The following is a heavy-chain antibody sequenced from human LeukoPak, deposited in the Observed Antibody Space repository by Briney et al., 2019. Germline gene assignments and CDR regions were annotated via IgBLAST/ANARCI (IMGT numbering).Heavy chain of an antibody. CDR1: GFTFSTYA. Sequence: QPGGSLRLXCAASGFTFSTYAMNWVRQAPGKGLEWVSAISGSGGSTYTAVSVKGRFTISRNNSKNTLYLQMNSLRAEDTAIYYCAKIPHSSYYYDSSGYLDYWGQGTLVSVSS. D-gene: IGHD3-22*01. CDR3: AKIPHSSYYYDSSGYLDY. CDR2: ISGSGGST. V-gene: IGHV3-23*01. J-gene: IGHJ4*02.